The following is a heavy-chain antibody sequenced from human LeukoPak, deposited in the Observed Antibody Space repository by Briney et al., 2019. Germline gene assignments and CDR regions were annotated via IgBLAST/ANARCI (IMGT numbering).Heavy chain of an antibody. D-gene: IGHD3-22*01. J-gene: IGHJ3*02. CDR3: ARVSMIVVVTGAYGAFDI. CDR2: IKQDGSEK. CDR1: GFTFSSYW. V-gene: IGHV3-7*01. Sequence: GGSLRLSCAASGFTFSSYWMSWVRQAPGKGREWVANIKQDGSEKYYVDSVKGRFTISRDNAKNSLYLQMTSLRAEDTAVYYCARVSMIVVVTGAYGAFDIWGQGTMVTVSS.